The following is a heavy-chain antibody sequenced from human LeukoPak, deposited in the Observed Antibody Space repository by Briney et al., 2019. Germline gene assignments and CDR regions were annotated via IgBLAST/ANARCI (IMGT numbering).Heavy chain of an antibody. Sequence: GGSLRLSCAASGFTFSTYAMSWVRQAPGKGLEWVSGISGSGGSTYYADSVKGRFTISRDNAKNTLYLQMNSLRAEDTAVYYCATIDYDILTGYPRGDAFDIWGQGTMVTVSS. J-gene: IGHJ3*02. D-gene: IGHD3-9*01. V-gene: IGHV3-23*01. CDR2: ISGSGGST. CDR3: ATIDYDILTGYPRGDAFDI. CDR1: GFTFSTYA.